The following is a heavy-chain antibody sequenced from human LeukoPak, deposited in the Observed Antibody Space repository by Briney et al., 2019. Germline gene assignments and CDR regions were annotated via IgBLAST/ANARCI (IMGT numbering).Heavy chain of an antibody. CDR2: IRYDGSNK. V-gene: IGHV3-30*02. J-gene: IGHJ6*03. CDR1: GFTFSSYG. Sequence: PGGSLRLSCAASGFTFSSYGMHWVRQAPGKGLEWVAFIRYDGSNKYYADSVKGRFTISRDNSKNTLYLQMNSLRAEDTAVYYCAKPLHTRDYGGSYYYMDVWGKGTRVSISS. D-gene: IGHD4-17*01. CDR3: AKPLHTRDYGGSYYYMDV.